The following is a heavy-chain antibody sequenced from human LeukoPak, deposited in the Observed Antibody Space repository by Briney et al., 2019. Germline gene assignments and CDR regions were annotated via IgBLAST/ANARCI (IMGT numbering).Heavy chain of an antibody. D-gene: IGHD3-3*01. J-gene: IGHJ6*02. CDR2: IYYSGNT. CDR1: GGSISSTDYS. V-gene: IGHV4-30-4*01. CDR3: VSQNGNYDFWSHTWTFYGIDV. Sequence: PSETLSLTCAVSGGSISSTDYSWGWIRQSPGKRLEWIGHIYYSGNTNYNPSLKSRLSLSLDASENQFSLKLRSVTVADTARYYCVSQNGNYDFWSHTWTFYGIDVWGQGTTVTVSS.